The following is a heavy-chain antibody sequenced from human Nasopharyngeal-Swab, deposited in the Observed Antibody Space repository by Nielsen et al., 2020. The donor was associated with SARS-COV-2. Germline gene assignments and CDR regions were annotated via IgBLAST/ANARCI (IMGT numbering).Heavy chain of an antibody. D-gene: IGHD5-24*01. V-gene: IGHV4-4*07. CDR2: IYSSGTT. Sequence: SETLSLTCTVSGDSISSYYWTWIRQSAGKGLEWIGCIYSSGTTNYNPSLKSRVIISVDTSKNQFSLELGSVTAADTAVYYCARDGGYKIDNWGQGTLVTVSS. J-gene: IGHJ4*02. CDR1: GDSISSYY. CDR3: ARDGGYKIDN.